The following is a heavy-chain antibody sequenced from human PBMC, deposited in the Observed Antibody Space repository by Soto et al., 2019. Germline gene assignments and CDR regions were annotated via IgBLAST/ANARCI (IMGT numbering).Heavy chain of an antibody. Sequence: GGSLRLSCAASGFTFSSYWMHWVRQAPGKGLVWVSRINSDGSSTSYADSVKGRFTISRDNSKNTLYLQMNSLRAEDTAVYYCAKDHTTIFGVVINYYYYYMDVWGKGTTVTVSS. V-gene: IGHV3-74*01. J-gene: IGHJ6*03. CDR2: INSDGSST. D-gene: IGHD3-3*01. CDR1: GFTFSSYW. CDR3: AKDHTTIFGVVINYYYYYMDV.